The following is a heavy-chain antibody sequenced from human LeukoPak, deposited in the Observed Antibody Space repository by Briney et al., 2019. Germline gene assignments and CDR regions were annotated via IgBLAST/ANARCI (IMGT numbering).Heavy chain of an antibody. CDR1: GFTFSSYA. CDR3: TTGNSIEVKDVFDI. J-gene: IGHJ3*02. CDR2: IKSKADGGTT. V-gene: IGHV3-15*01. D-gene: IGHD2-21*01. Sequence: GGSLRLSCAASGFTFSSYAMSWVRQAPGKGLEWVGRIKSKADGGTTDYAARVEGIFFVSRDDSKNMVYLQLNSLKTEDTAVYYCTTGNSIEVKDVFDIWGQGTMVTVSS.